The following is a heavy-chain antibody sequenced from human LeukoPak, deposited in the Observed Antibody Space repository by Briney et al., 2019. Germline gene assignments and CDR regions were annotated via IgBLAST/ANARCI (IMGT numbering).Heavy chain of an antibody. V-gene: IGHV1-3*01. J-gene: IGHJ6*02. CDR2: INAGNGNT. CDR1: GYTFTSYA. CDR3: ARDFQGYGMDV. Sequence: ASVKVSCKASGYTFTSYAMHWVRQAPGQRLEWMGWINAGNGNTKYSQKFQGRVTMTRDTSTSTVYMELSSLRSEDTAVYYCARDFQGYGMDVWGQGTTVTVSS.